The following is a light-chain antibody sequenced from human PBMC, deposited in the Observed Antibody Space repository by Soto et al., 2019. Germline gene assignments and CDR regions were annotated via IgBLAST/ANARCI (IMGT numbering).Light chain of an antibody. CDR1: QGISSY. Sequence: DIQLTQSPSFLSASVGDRVTITCRASQGISSYLAWYQQKPGKAPKLLIFAAATLQNGVPSRFSGSGSGTEVTLTISSLQPEDFATYYCLHLNSYSPDTFGHGTKVDIK. CDR2: AAA. V-gene: IGKV1-9*01. CDR3: LHLNSYSPDT. J-gene: IGKJ3*01.